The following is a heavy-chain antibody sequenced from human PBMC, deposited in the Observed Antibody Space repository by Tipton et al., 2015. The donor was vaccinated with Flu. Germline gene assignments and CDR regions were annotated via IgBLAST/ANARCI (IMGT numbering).Heavy chain of an antibody. Sequence: TLSLTCTVSGGSISSYYWSWIRQPPGKGLEWIGYIYYSGSTNYNPSLKSRVTISVDTSKNQFSLKLSSVTAADTAVYYCARARRSYAPCCFDYWGQGTLVTVSS. CDR2: IYYSGST. V-gene: IGHV4-59*08. D-gene: IGHD1-26*01. CDR1: GGSISSYY. CDR3: ARARRSYAPCCFDY. J-gene: IGHJ4*02.